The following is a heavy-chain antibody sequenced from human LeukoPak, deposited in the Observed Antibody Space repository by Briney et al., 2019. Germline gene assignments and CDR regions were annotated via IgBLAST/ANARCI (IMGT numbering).Heavy chain of an antibody. CDR2: IYYSGST. V-gene: IGHV4-30-4*01. CDR3: ARTYCDSTTCYRFDY. CDR1: GGSISSGDYY. J-gene: IGHJ4*02. Sequence: PSETLSLTCTVSGGSISSGDYYWSWIRQPPGKGLEWIGYIYYSGSTYYNPSLNSRVTISVDTSENQFSLELRSVTAADAAVYYCARTYCDSTTCYRFDYWGQGTLVTVSS. D-gene: IGHD2-2*01.